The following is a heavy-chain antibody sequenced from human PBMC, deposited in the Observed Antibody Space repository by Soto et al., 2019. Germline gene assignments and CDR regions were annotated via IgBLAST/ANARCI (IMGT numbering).Heavy chain of an antibody. Sequence: LSVRYTVVEGTSVSSEWWSSIHKHPRKGLEWIGEIYHSGSTNYNPSLKSRVIISVDKSKNQFSLKLSSVTDADTVVYYCVRGGRQQRRDYWGQGTLVTVSS. CDR3: VRGGRQQRRDY. D-gene: IGHD6-25*01. V-gene: IGHV4-4*02. J-gene: IGHJ4*01. CDR1: EGTSVSSEW. CDR2: IYHSGST.